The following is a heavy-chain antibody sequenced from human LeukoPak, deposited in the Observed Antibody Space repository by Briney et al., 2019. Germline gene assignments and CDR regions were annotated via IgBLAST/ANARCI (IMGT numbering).Heavy chain of an antibody. CDR1: GYTFTSYG. V-gene: IGHV1-18*01. D-gene: IGHD1-7*01. Sequence: ASVKVSCKASGYTFTSYGISWVRQAPGQGLEWMGWISAYNGNTNYAQKLQGRVTMTTDTSTSTAYMELRSLRSDDTAVYYCARGTGITGTTGMYYFDYWGQGTLVTVSS. CDR2: ISAYNGNT. CDR3: ARGTGITGTTGMYYFDY. J-gene: IGHJ4*02.